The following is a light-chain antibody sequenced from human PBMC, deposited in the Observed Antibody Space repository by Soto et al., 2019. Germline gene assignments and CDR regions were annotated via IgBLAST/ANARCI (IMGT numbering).Light chain of an antibody. CDR2: GAS. CDR3: QQYDNWPWT. V-gene: IGKV3-15*01. Sequence: EIVMTQSPGTLSMSPGEGATLSCRASQSVSRNFAWFQHKPGRAPRLLIYGASTRAKGVPARFGGSGSRTEFTLTISSLLSEDFAVYYCQQYDNWPWTFGQGTKVDIK. CDR1: QSVSRN. J-gene: IGKJ1*01.